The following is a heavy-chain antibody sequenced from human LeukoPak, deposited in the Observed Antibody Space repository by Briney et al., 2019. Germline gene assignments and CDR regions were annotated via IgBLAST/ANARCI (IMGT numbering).Heavy chain of an antibody. V-gene: IGHV3-21*01. CDR1: GFTFSSYS. CDR2: ISTTSTYI. J-gene: IGHJ4*02. CDR3: AREGGDYDGSGTDY. Sequence: GGSLRLSCAASGFTFSSYSMKWVRQAPGKGLEWVSSISTTSTYIYYADSVKGRFTISRDNAKNSLYLQMNSLRAEDMALYYCAREGGDYDGSGTDYWGQGTLVTVSS. D-gene: IGHD3-22*01.